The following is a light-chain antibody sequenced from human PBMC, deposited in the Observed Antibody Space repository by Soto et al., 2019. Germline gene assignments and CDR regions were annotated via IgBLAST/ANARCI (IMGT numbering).Light chain of an antibody. Sequence: QPVLTQPPSVSGAPGQRVTISCTGSSSNIGAGYNVHWYQQLPGTAPKLLIYVNSNRPSGVPDRFSGSKSGTSASLAITGLQAEDEADYYSQSYDSSLSGVVFGGGTKVTVL. J-gene: IGLJ2*01. CDR1: SSNIGAGYN. V-gene: IGLV1-40*01. CDR2: VNS. CDR3: QSYDSSLSGVV.